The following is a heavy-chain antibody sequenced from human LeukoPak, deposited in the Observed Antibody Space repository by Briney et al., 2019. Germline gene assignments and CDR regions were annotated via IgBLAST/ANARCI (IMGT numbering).Heavy chain of an antibody. CDR2: ITSSGSTI. V-gene: IGHV3-11*01. Sequence: GGSLRLSCAASGFTFSDYYMSWIRQAPGKGLEWVSHITSSGSTIYYADSVKGRFTISRDNAKNSLYLQMNSLRAEDTAVYYCAREYGAPYSWFDPWGQGTLVTVSS. J-gene: IGHJ5*02. CDR3: AREYGAPYSWFDP. D-gene: IGHD4-17*01. CDR1: GFTFSDYY.